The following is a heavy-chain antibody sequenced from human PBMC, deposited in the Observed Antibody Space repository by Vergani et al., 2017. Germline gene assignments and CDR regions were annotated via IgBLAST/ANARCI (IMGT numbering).Heavy chain of an antibody. D-gene: IGHD3-10*01. CDR2: ISYDGSNK. CDR3: AKDHYGSGSYYKPTYFDY. CDR1: GFTFSSYG. J-gene: IGHJ4*02. Sequence: QVQLVESGGGVVQPGRSLRLSCAASGFTFSSYGMHWVRQAPGKGLEWVAVISYDGSNKYYADSVKGRFTISRDNSKNTLYLQMNSLRAEDTAVYYCAKDHYGSGSYYKPTYFDYWGQGTLVTVSS. V-gene: IGHV3-30*18.